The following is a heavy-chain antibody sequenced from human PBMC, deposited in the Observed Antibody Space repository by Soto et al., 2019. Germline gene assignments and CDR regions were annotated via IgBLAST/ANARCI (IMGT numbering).Heavy chain of an antibody. CDR1: GYAFTTYG. V-gene: IGHV1-18*01. CDR3: ARGRYGDY. Sequence: QVHLVQSGAEVKKPGALVKVSCKGSGYAFTTYGITWVRQAPGQGLEWMGWISAHNGNTNYAQKLQGRVTVTRDTSTSTAYMELRSLRSDATAVYYCARGRYGDYWGQGALVTVSS. J-gene: IGHJ4*02. D-gene: IGHD1-1*01. CDR2: ISAHNGNT.